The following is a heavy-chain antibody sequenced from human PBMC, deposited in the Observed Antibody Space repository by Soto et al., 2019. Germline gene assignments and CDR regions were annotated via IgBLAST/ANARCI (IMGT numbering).Heavy chain of an antibody. CDR2: ISAYNGNT. V-gene: IGHV1-18*01. CDR1: GYTFSSSG. D-gene: IGHD3-10*01. Sequence: QVQLMQSGAEVKKPGASVKVSCMASGYTFSSSGISWVRQAPGQGLEWMGWISAYNGNTEYAQKLQGRVTMTTDTSTSTAYMELRSLRSDDTAVYYCARDDRWFGELLWFSTRPPRGRYYGVDGWGHGTTVTVSS. CDR3: ARDDRWFGELLWFSTRPPRGRYYGVDG. J-gene: IGHJ6*02.